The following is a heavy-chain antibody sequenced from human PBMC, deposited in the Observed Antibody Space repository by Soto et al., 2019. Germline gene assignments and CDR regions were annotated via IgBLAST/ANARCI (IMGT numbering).Heavy chain of an antibody. CDR3: ARDREDSYSSGWYLKVD. CDR1: GGTFSSYA. D-gene: IGHD6-19*01. CDR2: IIPIFGTA. J-gene: IGHJ4*02. V-gene: IGHV1-69*12. Sequence: QVQLVQSGAEVKKPGSSVKVSCKASGGTFSSYAISWVRQAPGQGLEWMGGIIPIFGTANYAQKFQGRVTITAXXSXSXXYMELGSLRSEETAVYYCARDREDSYSSGWYLKVDWGQGTLVTVSS.